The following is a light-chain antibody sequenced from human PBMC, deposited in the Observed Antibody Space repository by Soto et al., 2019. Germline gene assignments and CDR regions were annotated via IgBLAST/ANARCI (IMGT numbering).Light chain of an antibody. J-gene: IGLJ1*01. CDR2: DVS. CDR1: RTDVADGYDY. CDR3: TSYTSSTPVYV. Sequence: QSALTQPASVSGSPGQSIAISCTGVRTDVADGYDYVSWYQQHPGQAPQLIMYDVSNRPSGVSDRFSGSKSGNTASLTISGLQAEDEAEYYCTSYTSSTPVYVFVTGTKVTVL. V-gene: IGLV2-14*03.